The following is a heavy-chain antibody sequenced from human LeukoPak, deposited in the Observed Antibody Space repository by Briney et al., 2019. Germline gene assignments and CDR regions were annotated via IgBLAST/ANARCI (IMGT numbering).Heavy chain of an antibody. Sequence: GASVKVSCKASGYTFINYGITWVRQTPGQGLEWMGWISPYNGNTNSAQKFQGRVTMTSDTSTSTAYMELRSLRSDDTAKYYCARDTSLLWFGELSYCFDYWGQGTLVTVSS. CDR3: ARDTSLLWFGELSYCFDY. CDR2: ISPYNGNT. V-gene: IGHV1-18*01. CDR1: GYTFINYG. J-gene: IGHJ4*02. D-gene: IGHD3-10*01.